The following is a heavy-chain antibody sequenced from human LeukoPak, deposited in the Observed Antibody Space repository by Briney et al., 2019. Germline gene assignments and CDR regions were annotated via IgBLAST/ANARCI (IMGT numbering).Heavy chain of an antibody. CDR2: INPNSGGT. J-gene: IGHJ4*02. CDR1: GYTFTGYY. D-gene: IGHD3-22*01. CDR3: ARVFSPDYYDSSGYVDY. Sequence: GASVKVSCKASGYTFTGYYMHWVRQAPGQGLEWMGWINPNSGGTNYAQKFQGRVTMTRDTSISTAYMELSRLRSDDTAVYYCARVFSPDYYDSSGYVDYWGQGTLVTVSS. V-gene: IGHV1-2*02.